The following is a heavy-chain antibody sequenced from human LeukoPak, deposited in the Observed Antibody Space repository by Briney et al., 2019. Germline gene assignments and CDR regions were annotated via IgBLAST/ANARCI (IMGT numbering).Heavy chain of an antibody. CDR1: GGSISSYY. J-gene: IGHJ4*02. CDR2: IYYSGST. CDR3: ARTPSPSGYYRHFDY. V-gene: IGHV4-59*01. D-gene: IGHD3-3*01. Sequence: SETLSLTCTVSGGSISSYYWSWIRQPPGKGLEWIGYIYYSGSTNYNPSLKSRVTISVDTSKNQLSLKLTSVTAADTAVYYCARTPSPSGYYRHFDYWGQGTLVTVSS.